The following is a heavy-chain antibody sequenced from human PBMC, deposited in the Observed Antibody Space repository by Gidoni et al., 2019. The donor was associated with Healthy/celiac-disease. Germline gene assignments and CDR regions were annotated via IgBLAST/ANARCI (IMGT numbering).Heavy chain of an antibody. V-gene: IGHV3-23*01. CDR1: GFTFSSYA. Sequence: EVQLLESGGGLVHPGGSLRLSCAASGFTFSSYAMSWVRQAPGKGLEWVSAISGSGGSTYYADSVKGRFTISRDNSKNTLYLQMNSLRAEDTAVYYCAKDPRGMTTDNYGXXXWGXGTTVTVS. D-gene: IGHD4-17*01. CDR3: AKDPRGMTTDNYGXXX. CDR2: ISGSGGST. J-gene: IGHJ6*02.